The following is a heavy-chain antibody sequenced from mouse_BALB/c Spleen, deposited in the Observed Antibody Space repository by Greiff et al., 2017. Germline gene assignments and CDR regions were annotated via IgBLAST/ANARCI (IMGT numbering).Heavy chain of an antibody. CDR1: GFTFSSYT. Sequence: EVQGVESGGGLVQPGGSLKLSCAASGFTFSSYTMSWVRQTPEKRLEWVAYISNGGGSTYYPDTVKGRFTISRDNAKNTLYLQMSSLKSEDTAMYYCAGAYYRYDWYFDVWGAGTTVTVSS. CDR2: ISNGGGST. J-gene: IGHJ1*01. CDR3: AGAYYRYDWYFDV. V-gene: IGHV5-12-2*01. D-gene: IGHD2-14*01.